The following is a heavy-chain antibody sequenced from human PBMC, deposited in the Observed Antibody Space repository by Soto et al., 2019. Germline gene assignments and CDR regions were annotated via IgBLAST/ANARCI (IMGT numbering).Heavy chain of an antibody. CDR3: ARLGPGATTVTTGAAFDI. CDR1: GGSIISSNW. J-gene: IGHJ3*02. Sequence: QVQLQESGPGLVKPSGTLSLTCAVSGGSIISSNWWPWVSQPPGKGLEWIGESIHTGTANYNPSLKSRVTISVDTSKNQFSLNLFSMTAADTAVYYCARLGPGATTVTTGAAFDIWGQGTMVTVSS. CDR2: SIHTGTA. V-gene: IGHV4-4*02. D-gene: IGHD4-17*01.